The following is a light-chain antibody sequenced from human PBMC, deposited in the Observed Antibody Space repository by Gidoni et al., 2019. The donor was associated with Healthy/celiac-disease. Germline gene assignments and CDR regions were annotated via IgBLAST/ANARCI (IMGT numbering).Light chain of an antibody. CDR1: SLPKQY. V-gene: IGLV3-25*03. Sequence: SYELTQPPSVSVSPGQTARITCSEDSLPKQYAYWYQQKPGPAPVLVLYEDIERPSGTPELFSGSSSGTTVTLTISGVQAEDEADYYCQSADSSGTYYVFGTGTKVTVL. CDR3: QSADSSGTYYV. CDR2: EDI. J-gene: IGLJ1*01.